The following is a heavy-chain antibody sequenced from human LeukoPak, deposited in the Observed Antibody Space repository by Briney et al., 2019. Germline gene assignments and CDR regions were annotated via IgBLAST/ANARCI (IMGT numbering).Heavy chain of an antibody. CDR3: ARLYSNTWYYYDSSGYDYADY. D-gene: IGHD3-22*01. CDR2: INYSGNT. V-gene: IGHV4-39*01. J-gene: IGHJ4*02. Sequence: SETLSLTCTVSGGSISSSSYYWGWIRQPPGKGLEWIGSINYSGNTYYNPSLKSRVTISVDTSKNQFSLKLSSVTAADTAVYYCARLYSNTWYYYDSSGYDYADYWGQGTLVTVSS. CDR1: GGSISSSSYY.